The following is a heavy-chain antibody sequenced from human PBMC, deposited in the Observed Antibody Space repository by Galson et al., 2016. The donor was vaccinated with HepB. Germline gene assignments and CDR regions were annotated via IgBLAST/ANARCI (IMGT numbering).Heavy chain of an antibody. CDR3: AREHRSFDV. Sequence: SLRLSCAGFGFNFSDYEMNWVRQVPGKGLERVSYISDSSSNRYYRDSVQGRFTISRENAKNSVFLQMNSLRVEDTAIYYCAREHRSFDVWGQGVLVTVSS. CDR2: ISDSSSNR. V-gene: IGHV3-48*03. CDR1: GFNFSDYE. J-gene: IGHJ4*02.